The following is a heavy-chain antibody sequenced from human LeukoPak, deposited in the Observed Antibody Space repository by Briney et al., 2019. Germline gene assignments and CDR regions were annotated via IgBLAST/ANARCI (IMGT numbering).Heavy chain of an antibody. CDR1: GVSINNYY. D-gene: IGHD4-11*01. J-gene: IGHJ5*01. CDR3: ARTVPTGWFDS. Sequence: PSETLSLTCTVSGVSINNYYWSWLRQPPGKRLEYIGNIYSTGSTNYNPSLKSRVTVSLDTSKKQFSLKLNSVTAADTAVYYCARTVPTGWFDSWGQGTLVTVSS. V-gene: IGHV4-4*09. CDR2: IYSTGST.